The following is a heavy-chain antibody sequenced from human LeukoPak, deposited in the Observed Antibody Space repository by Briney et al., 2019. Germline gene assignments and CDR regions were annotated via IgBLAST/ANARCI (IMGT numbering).Heavy chain of an antibody. J-gene: IGHJ4*02. CDR2: INPNSGGT. D-gene: IGHD3-22*01. V-gene: IGHV1-2*06. Sequence: ASVKVSCKASGYTFTGYYMHWLRQAPGQGLEWMGRINPNSGGTNYAQKFQGRVTMTRDTSISTAYMELSRLRSDDTAVYYCARGYYDSSGYYSPDYWGQGTLVTVSS. CDR3: ARGYYDSSGYYSPDY. CDR1: GYTFTGYY.